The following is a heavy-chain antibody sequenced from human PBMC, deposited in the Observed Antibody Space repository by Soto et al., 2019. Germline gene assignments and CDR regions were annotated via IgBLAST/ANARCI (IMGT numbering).Heavy chain of an antibody. D-gene: IGHD3-3*01. Sequence: SETLSLTCTVSGGSISSSSYYWGWIRQPPGKGLEWIGSIYYSGSTYYNPSLKSRVTISVDTSKNQSSLKLSSVTAADTAVYYCAKSRFLEWLFDYWGQGTLVTVSS. CDR2: IYYSGST. CDR3: AKSRFLEWLFDY. V-gene: IGHV4-39*01. CDR1: GGSISSSSYY. J-gene: IGHJ4*02.